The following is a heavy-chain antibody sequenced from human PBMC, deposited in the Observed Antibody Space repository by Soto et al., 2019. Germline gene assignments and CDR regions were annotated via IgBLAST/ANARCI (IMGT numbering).Heavy chain of an antibody. CDR1: GGSISSYY. D-gene: IGHD3-10*01. J-gene: IGHJ6*02. V-gene: IGHV4-59*01. Sequence: SETLSLTCTVSGGSISSYYWSWIRQPPGKGLEWIGYIYYSGSTNYNPSLKSRVTISVDTSKNQFSLKLSSVTAADTAVYYCARTVNTMVRGRMDVWGQGTTVTVSS. CDR3: ARTVNTMVRGRMDV. CDR2: IYYSGST.